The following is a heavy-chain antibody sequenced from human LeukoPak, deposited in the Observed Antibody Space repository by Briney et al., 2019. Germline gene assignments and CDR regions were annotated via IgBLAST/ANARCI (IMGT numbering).Heavy chain of an antibody. D-gene: IGHD3-3*01. CDR2: ISAYNGNT. Sequence: GASAKVSCKASGYTFTSYGISWVRQAPGQGLEWMGWISAYNGNTNYAQKLQGRVTMTTDTSTSTAYMELRSLRSDDTAVYYCARERRYDFWSGYFYFDYWGQGTLVTVSS. CDR1: GYTFTSYG. J-gene: IGHJ4*02. CDR3: ARERRYDFWSGYFYFDY. V-gene: IGHV1-18*01.